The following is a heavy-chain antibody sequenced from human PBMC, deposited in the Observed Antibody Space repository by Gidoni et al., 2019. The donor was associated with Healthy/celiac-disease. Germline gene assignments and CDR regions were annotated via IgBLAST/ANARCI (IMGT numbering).Heavy chain of an antibody. D-gene: IGHD3-10*01. CDR2: ISYDGSNK. J-gene: IGHJ4*02. V-gene: IGHV3-30-3*01. CDR3: ASSGSGGSGSYMAHTEGEGLNY. Sequence: QVQLVESGGGVVQPGRSLRLSCAASGFTFSSYAMHWVRQAPGKGLEWVAVISYDGSNKYYADSVKGRFTISRDNSKNTLYLQMNSLRAEDTAVYYCASSGSGGSGSYMAHTEGEGLNYWGQGTLVTVSS. CDR1: GFTFSSYA.